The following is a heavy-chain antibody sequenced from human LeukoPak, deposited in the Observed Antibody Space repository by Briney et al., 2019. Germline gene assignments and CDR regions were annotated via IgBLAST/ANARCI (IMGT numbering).Heavy chain of an antibody. CDR1: GFTFSSYD. D-gene: IGHD1-26*01. CDR2: ISGSGVMT. V-gene: IGHV3-23*01. Sequence: PGGSLRLSCAASGFTFSSYDMSWVRQAPGKGPEWVSGISGSGVMTYYADSVKGRFTVSRDNSKNSLYLQMSSLTAADTAVYYCAKDRSIGTYYTFDHWGQGTLVTVSS. J-gene: IGHJ4*02. CDR3: AKDRSIGTYYTFDH.